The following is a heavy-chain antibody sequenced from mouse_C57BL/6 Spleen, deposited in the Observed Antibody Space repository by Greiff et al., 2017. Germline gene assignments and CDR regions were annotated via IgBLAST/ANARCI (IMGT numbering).Heavy chain of an antibody. J-gene: IGHJ2*01. CDR2: ISSGGDYI. CDR1: GFTFSSYA. CDR3: TRVITTVAYFDD. D-gene: IGHD1-1*01. V-gene: IGHV5-9-1*02. Sequence: DVQLVESGEGLVKPGGSLKLSCAASGFTFSSYAMSWVRQTPEKRLEWVAYISSGGDYIYYADTVKGRFTISRDNARNTLYLQMSSLKSEDTAMYYCTRVITTVAYFDDWGQGTTLTVSS.